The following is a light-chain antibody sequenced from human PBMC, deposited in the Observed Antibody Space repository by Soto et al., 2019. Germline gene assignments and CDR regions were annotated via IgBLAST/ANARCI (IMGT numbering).Light chain of an antibody. CDR3: QQYNNWPPARLSET. J-gene: IGKJ1*01. CDR2: GAS. CDR1: QSVSSN. Sequence: EIVMTQSPATLSVSPGERATLSCRASQSVSSNLAWYQQKPGQAPRLLIYGASTRATGIPARFSGSGSGTEFTLTNSSLQSEDFAVYYCQQYNNWPPARLSETFGQGTKVEIK. V-gene: IGKV3-15*01.